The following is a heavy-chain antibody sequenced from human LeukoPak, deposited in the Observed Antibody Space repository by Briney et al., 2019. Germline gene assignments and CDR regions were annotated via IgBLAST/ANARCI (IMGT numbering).Heavy chain of an antibody. J-gene: IGHJ4*02. D-gene: IGHD5-18*01. Sequence: PGGSLRLSCAASGFAVSSNYMSWVRQAPGKGLEWVSVIYSGGSTYYADSVKGRFTISRDNSKNTLYLQMNGLRAEDTAVYYCARAPKKSYGSFDYWGQGTLVTVSS. CDR1: GFAVSSNY. CDR3: ARAPKKSYGSFDY. V-gene: IGHV3-53*01. CDR2: IYSGGST.